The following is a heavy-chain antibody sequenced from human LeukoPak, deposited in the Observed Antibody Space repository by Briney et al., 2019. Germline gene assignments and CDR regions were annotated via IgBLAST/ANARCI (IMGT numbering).Heavy chain of an antibody. V-gene: IGHV3-23*01. CDR2: ISASGGNT. CDR3: AKDRGGAVAGWWYFDL. CDR1: GFTFGTYG. D-gene: IGHD6-19*01. Sequence: GGTLRLSYAASGFTFGTYGMSWVRQPPGKGLEWVSGISASGGNTYYADSVKGRFSISKDNSKNTLYLQMNSLRAEDTAVYYCAKDRGGAVAGWWYFDLWGRGTLVTVSS. J-gene: IGHJ2*01.